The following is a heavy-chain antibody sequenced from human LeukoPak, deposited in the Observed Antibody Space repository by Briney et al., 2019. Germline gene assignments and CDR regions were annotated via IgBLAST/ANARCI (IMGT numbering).Heavy chain of an antibody. J-gene: IGHJ3*02. CDR3: ATAPRYSGSYEGRAFDI. D-gene: IGHD1-26*01. Sequence: ASVKVSCKVSGYTLTELSMHWVRQAPGKGLEWMGSFDPEDGETIYAQKFQGRVTMTEETSTDTAYMELSSLRSEDTAVYYCATAPRYSGSYEGRAFDIWGQGTMVTVSS. V-gene: IGHV1-24*01. CDR1: GYTLTELS. CDR2: FDPEDGET.